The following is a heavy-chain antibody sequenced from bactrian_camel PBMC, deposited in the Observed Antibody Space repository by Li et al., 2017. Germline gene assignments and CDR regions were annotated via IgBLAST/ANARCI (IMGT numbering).Heavy chain of an antibody. J-gene: IGHJ4*01. D-gene: IGHD3*01. CDR3: AAAKGLPDFLRGGYLSARSYNY. Sequence: QLVESGGGSALAGGSVRLSCAASGYTFNTYSWFRQAPGQEREGVAAIDTGDGSTCYLNSVEGRFTISHDNAKNTLYLQMNDLKPGDTAIYYCAAAKGLPDFLRGGYLSARSYNYWGRGTQVTVS. CDR2: IDTGDGST. V-gene: IGHV3S1*01. CDR1: GYTFNTYS.